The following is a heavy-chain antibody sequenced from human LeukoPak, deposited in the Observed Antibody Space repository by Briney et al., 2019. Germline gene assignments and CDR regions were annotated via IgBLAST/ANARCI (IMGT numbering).Heavy chain of an antibody. V-gene: IGHV4-59*01. Sequence: PSETPSLTCIVSGGSMNNFFWAWIRQTPEKRLEWIGYVYYSGSSKYNPSLERRVTISLDTSKNQFSLRLTSVTAADAATYYCARGSEEVSTISEAFDIWGQGAAVTVSS. CDR2: VYYSGSS. D-gene: IGHD5-24*01. CDR3: ARGSEEVSTISEAFDI. CDR1: GGSMNNFF. J-gene: IGHJ3*02.